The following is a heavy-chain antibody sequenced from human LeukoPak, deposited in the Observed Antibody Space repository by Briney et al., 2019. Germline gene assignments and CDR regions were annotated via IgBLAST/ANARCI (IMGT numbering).Heavy chain of an antibody. V-gene: IGHV1-2*02. CDR1: GSSFTGYY. J-gene: IGHJ4*02. CDR3: ARDAISRGIIDY. Sequence: ASVKVSCKASGSSFTGYYVHWVRQAPGQGLEWMGWIKPDSGGTNFAQKFQGRVTMTRDTSISTAYMEVSRLTSDDTAVYYCARDAISRGIIDYWGQGTLVTVSS. CDR2: IKPDSGGT. D-gene: IGHD3-10*01.